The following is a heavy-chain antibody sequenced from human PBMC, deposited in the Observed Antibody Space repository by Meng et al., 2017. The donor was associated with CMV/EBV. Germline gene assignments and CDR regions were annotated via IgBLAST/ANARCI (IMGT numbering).Heavy chain of an antibody. J-gene: IGHJ4*02. V-gene: IGHV4-4*07. CDR3: ARGPEVDYGDYVGLDY. Sequence: VQLQAPGPGLVKPAWPLSLTSTGAGGSISSYYWSWSRQPAGKGLEWIGRIYTSGSTNYNPSLKSRVTMSVDTSKNQFSLKLSSVTAADTAVYYCARGPEVDYGDYVGLDYWGQGTLVTVSS. D-gene: IGHD4-17*01. CDR1: GGSISSYY. CDR2: IYTSGST.